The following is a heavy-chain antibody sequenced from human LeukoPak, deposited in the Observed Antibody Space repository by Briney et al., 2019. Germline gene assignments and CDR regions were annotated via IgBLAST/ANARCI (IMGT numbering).Heavy chain of an antibody. CDR3: AARVPSGTGTPIR. J-gene: IGHJ4*02. CDR1: GGSISSSTSGWGWY. V-gene: IGHV4-39*07. D-gene: IGHD5-12*01. CDR2: IYYSGST. Sequence: SETLSLTCTASGGSISSSTSGWGWYWGWIRQPPGKGLEWIGSIYYSGSTYYNPSLKSRVTISVDTSKNQFSLKLSSVTAADTAVYYCAARVPSGTGTPIRWGQGTLVTVSS.